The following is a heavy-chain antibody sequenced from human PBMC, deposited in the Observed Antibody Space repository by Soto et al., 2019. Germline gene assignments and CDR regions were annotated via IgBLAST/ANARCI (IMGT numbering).Heavy chain of an antibody. Sequence: SETLSLTCAVSGGSISSGGYSWSWTRQPPGKGLEWIGYIYHSGSTYYNPSLKSRVTISVDRSKSQFSLKLSSVTAADTAVYYCARVPDVWGQGTTVTVSS. CDR1: GGSISSGGYS. J-gene: IGHJ6*02. CDR3: ARVPDV. CDR2: IYHSGST. V-gene: IGHV4-30-2*01.